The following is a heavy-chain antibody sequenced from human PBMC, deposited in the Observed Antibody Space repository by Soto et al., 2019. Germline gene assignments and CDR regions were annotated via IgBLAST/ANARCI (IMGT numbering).Heavy chain of an antibody. CDR3: AKEPMAAAVNFDY. V-gene: IGHV3-30*18. Sequence: QVQLVESGGGVVQPGRSLRLSCAASGFTFSSYGMHWVRQAPGKGLEWVAVVSSDGNTKYYADSVKGRFTISRDNSKNTLYLQMSSLRAEDTAVYYCAKEPMAAAVNFDYWGQGTLVTVSS. D-gene: IGHD6-13*01. J-gene: IGHJ4*02. CDR2: VSSDGNTK. CDR1: GFTFSSYG.